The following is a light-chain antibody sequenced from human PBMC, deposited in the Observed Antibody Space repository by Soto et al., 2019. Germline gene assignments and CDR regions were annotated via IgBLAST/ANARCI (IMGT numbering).Light chain of an antibody. CDR1: QSVSSSF. V-gene: IGKV3-20*01. CDR2: GAS. J-gene: IGKJ4*01. Sequence: EIVLTQSPGTLSLSPGERATLSCRASQSVSSSFLAWYQQKPGQAPRLLIYGASSRATGIPDRFSGSGSGTDFTLTISRLEPEDFAVYYCQQSDNSPLTFGGGTKVEIK. CDR3: QQSDNSPLT.